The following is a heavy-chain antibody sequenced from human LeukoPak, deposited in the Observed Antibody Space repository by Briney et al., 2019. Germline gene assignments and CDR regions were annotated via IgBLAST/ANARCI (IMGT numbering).Heavy chain of an antibody. Sequence: SETLSLTCAVYGGSFSGYYWSWIRQPPGKGLEWIGEINHSGSTYYNPSLKSRVAISVDTSKNQFSLKLSSVTAADTAVYYCARVEGEMASKPGAYYYYGMDVWGQGTTVTVSS. CDR1: GGSFSGYY. V-gene: IGHV4-34*01. J-gene: IGHJ6*02. D-gene: IGHD5-24*01. CDR3: ARVEGEMASKPGAYYYYGMDV. CDR2: INHSGST.